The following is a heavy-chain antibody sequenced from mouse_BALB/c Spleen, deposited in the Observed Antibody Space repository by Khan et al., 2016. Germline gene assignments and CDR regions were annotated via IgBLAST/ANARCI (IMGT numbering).Heavy chain of an antibody. Sequence: QVQLQQSGAELVRPGASVTLSCKASGYTFTDYEMHWVKQTPVHGLEWIGAIDPETGGTAYNQKFKGKATLTADKSSSTAYMELRSLTSEDSAVYYCTTTADYWGQGTTLIVSS. CDR1: GYTFTDYE. CDR2: IDPETGGT. J-gene: IGHJ2*01. CDR3: TTTADY. V-gene: IGHV1-15*01. D-gene: IGHD1-2*01.